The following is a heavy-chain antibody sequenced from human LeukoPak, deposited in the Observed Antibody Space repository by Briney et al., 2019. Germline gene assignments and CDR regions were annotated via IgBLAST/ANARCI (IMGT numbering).Heavy chain of an antibody. V-gene: IGHV3-66*01. CDR2: IYSGGST. Sequence: PGGSLRLSCAASGFTVSSNYMSWVRQAPGKGLEWVSVIYSGGSTYYADSVKGRFTISRDNSKNTLYLQMNSLRAEDTAVYYCARDEVAATRGAFDIWGQGTMVTVS. CDR1: GFTVSSNY. CDR3: ARDEVAATRGAFDI. J-gene: IGHJ3*02. D-gene: IGHD2-15*01.